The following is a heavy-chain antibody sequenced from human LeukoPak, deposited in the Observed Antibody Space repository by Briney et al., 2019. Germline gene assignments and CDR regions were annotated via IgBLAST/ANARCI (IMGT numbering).Heavy chain of an antibody. Sequence: PRRSLRLSCTAPGFTFSSYGMHWVRQAPGKGLEWETLISYDGSNKYYADSVKGRFTISRDNSKNTLYLQMNSLRAEDTAVYYCAKEGYDFWSGYTQRHFDYWGQGTLVTVSS. D-gene: IGHD3-3*01. CDR3: AKEGYDFWSGYTQRHFDY. CDR2: ISYDGSNK. CDR1: GFTFSSYG. V-gene: IGHV3-30*18. J-gene: IGHJ4*02.